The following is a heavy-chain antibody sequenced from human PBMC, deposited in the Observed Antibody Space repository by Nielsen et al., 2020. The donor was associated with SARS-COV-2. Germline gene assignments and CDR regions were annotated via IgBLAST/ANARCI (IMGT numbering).Heavy chain of an antibody. CDR3: ARDVGGWFDP. J-gene: IGHJ5*02. D-gene: IGHD4-23*01. Sequence: SETLSLTCTVSGGSISSSSYYWGWIRQPPGKGLEWLGYIYYSGSTYYNPSLKSRVTISVDTSKNQFSLKLSSVTAADTAVYYCARDVGGWFDPWGQGTLVTVSS. V-gene: IGHV4-30-4*08. CDR2: IYYSGST. CDR1: GGSISSSSYY.